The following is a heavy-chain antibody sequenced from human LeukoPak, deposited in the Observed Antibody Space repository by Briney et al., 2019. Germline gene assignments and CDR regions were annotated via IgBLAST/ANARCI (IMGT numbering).Heavy chain of an antibody. J-gene: IGHJ2*01. CDR1: GGSISSYY. D-gene: IGHD6-13*01. V-gene: IGHV4-4*07. CDR2: IYTSGST. Sequence: PSETLSLTCTVSGGSISSYYWSWIRQPAGKGLEWIGRIYTSGSTNYNPSLKSRVTMSVDTSKNQFSLKLSSVTAADTAVYYCARDTRPGIAAAWYFDLWGRGTLVTVSS. CDR3: ARDTRPGIAAAWYFDL.